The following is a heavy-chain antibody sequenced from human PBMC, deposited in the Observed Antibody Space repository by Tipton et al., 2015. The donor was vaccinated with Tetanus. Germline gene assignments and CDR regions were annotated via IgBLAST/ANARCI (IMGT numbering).Heavy chain of an antibody. Sequence: SLRLSCAASGFTFDIYSMNWVRQAPGKGLEWVSYITSDIQTLKYADSVKGRFTISRDNGRGTLFLQMNSLRAEDTAVYYCARSVAGSLDYWCQGTLVTVSS. J-gene: IGHJ4*02. V-gene: IGHV3-48*01. D-gene: IGHD6-19*01. CDR2: ITSDIQTL. CDR1: GFTFDIYS. CDR3: ARSVAGSLDY.